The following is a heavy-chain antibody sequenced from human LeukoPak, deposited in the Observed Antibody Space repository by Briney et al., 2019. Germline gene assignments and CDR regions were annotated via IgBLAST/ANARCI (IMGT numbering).Heavy chain of an antibody. J-gene: IGHJ5*02. Sequence: SETLSLTCTVSGGSVSSSRYYWGWIRQSPGKGLEWIGTIYYTRTTYYNPSLNSRVTISLDTSQNQFSLKLNSVTAADTAMYYCARATADSSGSYLALYNWFDPWGQGTLVTVSS. CDR1: GGSVSSSRYY. V-gene: IGHV4-39*07. CDR3: ARATADSSGSYLALYNWFDP. D-gene: IGHD3-22*01. CDR2: IYYTRTT.